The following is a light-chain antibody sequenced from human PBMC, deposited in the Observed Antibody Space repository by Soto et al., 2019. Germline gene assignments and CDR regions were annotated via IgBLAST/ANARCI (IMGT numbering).Light chain of an antibody. J-gene: IGLJ2*01. CDR2: DVS. CDR1: SSDVGGYNF. V-gene: IGLV2-11*01. Sequence: QSVLTQPRSVSGSPGQSVTISCTGTSSDVGGYNFVSWYQQHPGKAPKVMIYDVSKRPSGVPDRFSGSKSGNTASLTISGLQAEDEADYYCCSHAGSYTLVFGGGTQLTVL. CDR3: CSHAGSYTLV.